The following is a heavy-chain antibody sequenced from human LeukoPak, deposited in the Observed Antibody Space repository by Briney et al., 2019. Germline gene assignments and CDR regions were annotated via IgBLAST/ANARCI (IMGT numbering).Heavy chain of an antibody. D-gene: IGHD2-15*01. J-gene: IGHJ4*02. CDR3: AKDEWDCSGGSCYSAY. CDR2: ISGSGGST. V-gene: IGHV3-23*01. Sequence: TGGSLRLSCAASGFTFSSYAMSWVRQAPGKGLELVSAISGSGGSTYYADSVKGRFTISRDNSKNTLYLQMNSLRAEDTAVYYCAKDEWDCSGGSCYSAYWGQGTLVTVSS. CDR1: GFTFSSYA.